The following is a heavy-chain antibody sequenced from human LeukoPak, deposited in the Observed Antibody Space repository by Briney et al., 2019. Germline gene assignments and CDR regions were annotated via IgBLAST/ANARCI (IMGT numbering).Heavy chain of an antibody. CDR3: ARDGTAAGLYFDL. Sequence: QTGGSLRLPCAVSGFTFTDYWMNWVRQAPGKGLEWVASIRQDGGEKSYVDSVKGRFTISRDNTKSSLYLQINSLRAEDTAVYYCARDGTAAGLYFDLWGQGTLVTVSS. D-gene: IGHD6-13*01. CDR2: IRQDGGEK. V-gene: IGHV3-7*01. J-gene: IGHJ4*01. CDR1: GFTFTDYW.